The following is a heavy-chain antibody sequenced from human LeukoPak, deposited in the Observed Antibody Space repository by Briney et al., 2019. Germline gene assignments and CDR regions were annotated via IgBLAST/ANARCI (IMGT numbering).Heavy chain of an antibody. D-gene: IGHD6-13*01. Sequence: GRSLRLSCAASGFTFSSYAMHWVRQAPGKGLEWVAVISYDGSNKYYADSVKGRFTISRDNSKNTLYLQMNSLRAEDTAVYYCARGGSSSSWFYYYYYMDVWGKGTTVTVSS. J-gene: IGHJ6*03. CDR2: ISYDGSNK. V-gene: IGHV3-30*04. CDR1: GFTFSSYA. CDR3: ARGGSSSSWFYYYYYMDV.